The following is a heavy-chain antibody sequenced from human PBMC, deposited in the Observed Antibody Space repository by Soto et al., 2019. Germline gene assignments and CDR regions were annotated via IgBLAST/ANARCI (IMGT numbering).Heavy chain of an antibody. Sequence: PSETLSLTCSVSGGSISDYYWSWIRQPPGKGLEWIGYIHYSGSTNYNPSLKSRVTISVDTSKNHFSLKLSSVTAADTAVYFCARYSGNSYKFDYWGQGTLVTVSS. V-gene: IGHV4-59*01. D-gene: IGHD1-26*01. CDR3: ARYSGNSYKFDY. J-gene: IGHJ4*02. CDR1: GGSISDYY. CDR2: IHYSGST.